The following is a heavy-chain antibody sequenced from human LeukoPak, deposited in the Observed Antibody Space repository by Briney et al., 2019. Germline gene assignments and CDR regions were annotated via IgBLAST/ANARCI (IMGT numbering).Heavy chain of an antibody. D-gene: IGHD4-23*01. V-gene: IGHV4-39*07. CDR3: ARDTTEVTQGCDYFDY. CDR1: GGSISSSSYY. J-gene: IGHJ4*02. Sequence: SETLSLTCTVSGGSISSSSYYWGWIRQPPGTGLEWIGSIYYSGSTYYNPSLKSRVTISVDTSKNQFSLKLSSVTAADTAVYYCARDTTEVTQGCDYFDYWGQGTLVTVSS. CDR2: IYYSGST.